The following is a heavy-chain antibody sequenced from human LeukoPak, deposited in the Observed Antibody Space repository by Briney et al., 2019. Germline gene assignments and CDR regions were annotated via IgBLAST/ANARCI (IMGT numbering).Heavy chain of an antibody. J-gene: IGHJ4*02. V-gene: IGHV4-59*08. CDR1: GGSITSNF. CDR3: ARAKPNWNPPDY. Sequence: PSETLSLTCTVSGGSITSNFWSWIRQPPGKGLEWIGYLYDTWSTRYSPSLKSRATISADTSKNQFSLKLHSVTAADTAFYYCARAKPNWNPPDYWGQGILATVSS. CDR2: LYDTWST. D-gene: IGHD1-1*01.